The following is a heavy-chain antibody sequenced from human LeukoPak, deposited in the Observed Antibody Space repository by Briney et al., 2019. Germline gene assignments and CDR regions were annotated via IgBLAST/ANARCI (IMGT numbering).Heavy chain of an antibody. CDR1: GGSFSGYY. Sequence: SETLSLTCAVYGGSFSGYYWSWIRQPPGKGLEWIGEINHSGSTNYNPSLKSRVTISVDTSKNQFSLKLSSATAADTAVYYCARVDSSGYYYVGIDYWGQGTLVTVSS. CDR3: ARVDSSGYYYVGIDY. V-gene: IGHV4-34*01. D-gene: IGHD3-22*01. CDR2: INHSGST. J-gene: IGHJ4*02.